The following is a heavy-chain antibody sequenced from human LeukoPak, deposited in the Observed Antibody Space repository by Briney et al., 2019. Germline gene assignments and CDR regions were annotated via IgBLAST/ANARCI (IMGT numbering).Heavy chain of an antibody. Sequence: GRSLRLSCAASGFIFNDHAMYWVRQPPGKGPEWVSAITWDSTNTGYADSVKGRFTISRDNAKNSLYLQMNSLRPEDTALYYCARASYYYDTSGLGAFDIWGQGTMVTVSS. CDR3: ARASYYYDTSGLGAFDI. D-gene: IGHD3-22*01. V-gene: IGHV3-9*01. CDR1: GFIFNDHA. J-gene: IGHJ3*02. CDR2: ITWDSTNT.